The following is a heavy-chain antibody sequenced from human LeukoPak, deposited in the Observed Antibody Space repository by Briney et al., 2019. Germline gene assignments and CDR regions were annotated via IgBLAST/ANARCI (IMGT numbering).Heavy chain of an antibody. CDR1: GFTFSSYG. CDR3: AKGGDDYVWGSYNWFDP. V-gene: IGHV3-23*01. CDR2: ISGSGGST. Sequence: GGSLRLSCAASGFTFSSYGMSWVRQAPGKGLEWVSAISGSGGSTYYADSVKGRFTISRDNSKNTLYLQMNSLRAEDTAVYYCAKGGDDYVWGSYNWFDPWGQGTLVTVSS. J-gene: IGHJ5*02. D-gene: IGHD3-16*01.